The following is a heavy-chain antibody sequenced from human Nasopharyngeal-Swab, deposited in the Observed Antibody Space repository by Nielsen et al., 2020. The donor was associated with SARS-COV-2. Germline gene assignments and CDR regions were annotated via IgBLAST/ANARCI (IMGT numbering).Heavy chain of an antibody. D-gene: IGHD5-12*01. Sequence: KVSCKGSGYSFTSYWIGWVRQMPGKGLEWMGIIYPGDSDTRYSPSFQGQVTISADKSISTAYLQWSSLKASDTAMYYCASSDIVATFDAFDIWGQGTIVTVSS. CDR1: GYSFTSYW. CDR2: IYPGDSDT. J-gene: IGHJ3*02. V-gene: IGHV5-51*01. CDR3: ASSDIVATFDAFDI.